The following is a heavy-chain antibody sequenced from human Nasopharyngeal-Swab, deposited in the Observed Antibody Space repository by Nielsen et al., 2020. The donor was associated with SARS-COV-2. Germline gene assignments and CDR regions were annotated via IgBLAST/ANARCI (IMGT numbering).Heavy chain of an antibody. CDR3: ARVLTRNLVVALVLDAFDI. V-gene: IGHV4-31*03. Sequence: SETLSLTCTVSGGSISSGGYYWSWIRQHPGKGLEWIGYIYYSGSTYYSPSLKSRVTISVDTPKNQFSLKLSSVTAADTAVYYCARVLTRNLVVALVLDAFDIWGQGTMVTVSS. CDR2: IYYSGST. J-gene: IGHJ3*02. CDR1: GGSISSGGYY. D-gene: IGHD2-15*01.